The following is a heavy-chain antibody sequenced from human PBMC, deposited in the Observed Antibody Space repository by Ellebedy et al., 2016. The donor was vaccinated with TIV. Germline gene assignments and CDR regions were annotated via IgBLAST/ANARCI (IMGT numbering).Heavy chain of an antibody. V-gene: IGHV3-23*01. D-gene: IGHD3-22*01. CDR1: GFVFSSYT. Sequence: GESLKISCAASGFVFSSYTMWWVRQAPGKGLEWVSGISGSGDSTSYADSVKGRFTISRDNSKNTLYLQMSGLGAEDTAVYYCARDPPILIMLVVADYWGQGTLVTVSS. CDR2: ISGSGDST. CDR3: ARDPPILIMLVVADY. J-gene: IGHJ4*02.